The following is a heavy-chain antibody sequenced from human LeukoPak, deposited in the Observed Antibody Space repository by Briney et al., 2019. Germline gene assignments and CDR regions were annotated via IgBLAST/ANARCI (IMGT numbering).Heavy chain of an antibody. CDR1: GFTFSSYA. V-gene: IGHV3-23*01. Sequence: PGGSLRPSCAASGFTFSSYAMSWVRQAPGKGLEWVSAISGSGGSTYYADSVKGRFTISRDNSKNTLYLQMNSLRAEDTAVYYCAKASELGWFGVYFDYWGQGTLVTVSS. J-gene: IGHJ4*02. CDR3: AKASELGWFGVYFDY. CDR2: ISGSGGST. D-gene: IGHD3-10*01.